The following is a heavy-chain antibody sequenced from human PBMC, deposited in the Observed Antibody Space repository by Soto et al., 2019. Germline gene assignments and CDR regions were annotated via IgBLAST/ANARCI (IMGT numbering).Heavy chain of an antibody. CDR3: ARGGGSDSFDY. Sequence: SETLSLTCTVSGASITYGGYSWSWIRQTPGKGLEWIGYINHLETTFYNPSFETRLTLSIDRAKNQFSLNLNSMSAADRAVYFCARGGGSDSFDYWGQGILVTVSS. CDR1: GASITYGGYS. D-gene: IGHD5-12*01. CDR2: INHLETT. J-gene: IGHJ4*02. V-gene: IGHV4-30-2*01.